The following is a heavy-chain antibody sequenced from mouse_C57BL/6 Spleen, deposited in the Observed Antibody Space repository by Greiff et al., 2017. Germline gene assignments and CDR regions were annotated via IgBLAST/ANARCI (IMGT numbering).Heavy chain of an antibody. CDR2: IYPGSGST. V-gene: IGHV1-55*01. Sequence: QVQLQQSGAELVKPGASVKMSCKASGYTFTSYWITWVKQRPGQGLEWIGDIYPGSGSTNSNEQYKSKATLTVDTSSSTAYMQLSSLTSEDSAVYYCARGLLTYYAMDYWVQGTSVTVSS. CDR1: GYTFTSYW. J-gene: IGHJ4*01. CDR3: ARGLLTYYAMDY. D-gene: IGHD2-3*01.